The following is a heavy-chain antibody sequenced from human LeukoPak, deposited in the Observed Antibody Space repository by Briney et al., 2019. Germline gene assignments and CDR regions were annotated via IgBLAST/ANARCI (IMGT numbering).Heavy chain of an antibody. Sequence: GGSLRLSCAASGFTFSSYAMPWVRQAPGKGLEWVAVISYDGRNKYYADSVKGRFTISRDNSKNTLYLQRNSLRAEDTAVYYCARETGIHYYYGMDVWGQGTTVTVSS. V-gene: IGHV3-30*04. D-gene: IGHD1-14*01. J-gene: IGHJ6*02. CDR3: ARETGIHYYYGMDV. CDR2: ISYDGRNK. CDR1: GFTFSSYA.